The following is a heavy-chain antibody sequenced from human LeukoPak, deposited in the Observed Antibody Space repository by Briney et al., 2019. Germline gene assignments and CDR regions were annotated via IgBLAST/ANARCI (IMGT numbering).Heavy chain of an antibody. Sequence: PSETLSLTCTVSGGSISSYYWSWIRQPPGKGLEWIGYIYYSGSTNYNPSLKSRVTISVDTSKNQFSLKLSSVTAADTAVYYCASAYGDDDAFDIWGQGTMVTVSS. CDR2: IYYSGST. V-gene: IGHV4-59*01. CDR1: GGSISSYY. CDR3: ASAYGDDDAFDI. J-gene: IGHJ3*02. D-gene: IGHD4-17*01.